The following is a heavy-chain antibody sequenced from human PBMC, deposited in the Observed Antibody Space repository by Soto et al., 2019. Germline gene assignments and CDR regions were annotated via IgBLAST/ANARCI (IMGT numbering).Heavy chain of an antibody. D-gene: IGHD2-2*01. CDR1: GFTFSSYA. J-gene: IGHJ4*02. Sequence: LRLSCSASGFTFSSYAMHWVRQAPGKGLEYVSAISSNGGSTYYADSVKGRFTISRDNSKNTLYLQMSSLRAEDTAVYYCVKEIVVVPAAKQDWGQGTLVTSPQ. CDR3: VKEIVVVPAAKQD. CDR2: ISSNGGST. V-gene: IGHV3-64D*06.